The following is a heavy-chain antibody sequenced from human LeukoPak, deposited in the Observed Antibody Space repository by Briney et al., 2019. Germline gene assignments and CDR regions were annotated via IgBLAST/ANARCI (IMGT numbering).Heavy chain of an antibody. J-gene: IGHJ4*02. Sequence: PGGSLRLSCAASGFTFSSYSMNWVRQAPGKGLEWVSYISSSSSTIYYADSVKGRFTISRDNSKNTLYLQMNGLRAEDTAVYYCAKALSGSSPRLDYWGQGTLVTVSS. V-gene: IGHV3-48*01. CDR1: GFTFSSYS. CDR3: AKALSGSSPRLDY. D-gene: IGHD3-10*01. CDR2: ISSSSSTI.